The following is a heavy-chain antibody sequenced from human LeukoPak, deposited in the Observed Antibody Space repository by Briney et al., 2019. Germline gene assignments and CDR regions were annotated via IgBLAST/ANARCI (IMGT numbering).Heavy chain of an antibody. D-gene: IGHD2-15*01. CDR3: ARGSWNSHSVLNWFDP. CDR2: VIPIFGTA. V-gene: IGHV1-69*13. CDR1: GGTFSSYA. Sequence: ASVKASCKASGGTFSSYAISWVRQAPGQGLEWMGGVIPIFGTANYAQKFQGRVTITADESTSTAYMELSSLRSEDTAVYYCARGSWNSHSVLNWFDPWGQGTLVTVSS. J-gene: IGHJ5*02.